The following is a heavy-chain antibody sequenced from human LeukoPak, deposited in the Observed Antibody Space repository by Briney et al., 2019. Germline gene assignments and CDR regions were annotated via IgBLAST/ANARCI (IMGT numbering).Heavy chain of an antibody. CDR3: AKDYNWGWDN. Sequence: PGGSLRLSCAASGFTFSSYGMHWVRQAPGKGLEWVTYIRPDRSSKYYADSVKGRFSISRDNSKKTLYLQMNSLRPEDTAVYYCAKDYNWGWDNWGQGTLVTVSS. CDR2: IRPDRSSK. V-gene: IGHV3-30*02. J-gene: IGHJ4*02. CDR1: GFTFSSYG. D-gene: IGHD7-27*01.